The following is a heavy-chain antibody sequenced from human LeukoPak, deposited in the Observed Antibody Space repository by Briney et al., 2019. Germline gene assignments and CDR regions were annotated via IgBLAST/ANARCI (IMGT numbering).Heavy chain of an antibody. CDR1: GFTFSSHA. V-gene: IGHV3-23*01. J-gene: IGHJ6*02. CDR2: IIANGGST. D-gene: IGHD1-26*01. CDR3: ARVMGATLFRRYYYYGMDV. Sequence: GGFLRLSCAASGFTFSSHAMGWVRQAPGKGLEWVSSIIANGGSTYYGDSVKGRFTISRDNAKNTLYLQMNSLRAEDTAVYYCARVMGATLFRRYYYYGMDVWGQGTTVTVSS.